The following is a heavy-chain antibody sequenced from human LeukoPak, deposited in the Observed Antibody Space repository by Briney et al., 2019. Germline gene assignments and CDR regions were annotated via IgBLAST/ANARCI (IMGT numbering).Heavy chain of an antibody. CDR1: GFTFSGSA. V-gene: IGHV3-30*02. D-gene: IGHD3-22*01. CDR2: IRHDGSYQ. J-gene: IGHJ4*02. Sequence: GGSLRLSCAASGFTFSGSAMHWVRQASGKGLEWVAFIRHDGSYQQYADSVKGRFTVSRDNSKGMVYLQMNSLRTEDTAVYYCAKNRDSSDYPRDFDYWGQGTLVTVSS. CDR3: AKNRDSSDYPRDFDY.